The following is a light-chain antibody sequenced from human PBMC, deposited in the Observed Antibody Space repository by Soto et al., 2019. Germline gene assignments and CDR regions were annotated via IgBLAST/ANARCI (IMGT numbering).Light chain of an antibody. CDR2: GAL. CDR1: QSVSSY. CDR3: QQYATSPWT. V-gene: IGKV3-20*01. Sequence: EIVLPQSPATLSLSPGERATLSCRASQSVSSYLAWFQQKPGQAPRLLIFGALSRATGIPDRFSGSGSGTDFTLTISRLEPEDFAVYYCQQYATSPWTFGQGTKVDIK. J-gene: IGKJ1*01.